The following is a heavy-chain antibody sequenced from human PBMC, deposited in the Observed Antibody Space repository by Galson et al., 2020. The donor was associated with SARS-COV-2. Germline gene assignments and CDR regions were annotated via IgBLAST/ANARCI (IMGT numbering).Heavy chain of an antibody. D-gene: IGHD6-25*01. Sequence: SETLFLTCTVSGDSLTTRSFFWGWVRQPPGQGLEWIAAIFYDASTYYNPALRSRVTISADTTKNRYSLILTSATAADTAVYYCARHVTTAALTFTGGGMDVWGQGTTVTVSS. J-gene: IGHJ6*02. V-gene: IGHV4-39*01. CDR2: IFYDAST. CDR1: GDSLTTRSFF. CDR3: ARHVTTAALTFTGGGMDV.